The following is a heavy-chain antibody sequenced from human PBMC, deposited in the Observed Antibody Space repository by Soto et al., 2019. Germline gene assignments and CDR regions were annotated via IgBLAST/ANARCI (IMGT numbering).Heavy chain of an antibody. J-gene: IGHJ6*02. CDR1: GFTFSSYS. CDR2: ISSSSSYI. V-gene: IGHV3-21*01. Sequence: GGSLRLSCAASGFTFSSYSMNWVRQAPGKGLEWVSSISSSSSYIYYADSVKGRFTISRDNAKNSLYLQMNSLRAEDTAVYYCARGGPNYYGSGSYPDYYYYGMDVWGQGTTVTVSS. D-gene: IGHD3-10*01. CDR3: ARGGPNYYGSGSYPDYYYYGMDV.